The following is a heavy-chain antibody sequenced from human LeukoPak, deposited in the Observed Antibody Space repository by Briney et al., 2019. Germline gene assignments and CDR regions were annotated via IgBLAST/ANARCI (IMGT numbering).Heavy chain of an antibody. CDR2: INHSGST. CDR3: AARRRRGYSYGPYYFDY. D-gene: IGHD5-18*01. J-gene: IGHJ4*02. Sequence: SETLSLTCAVYGGSFSGYYWSWIRQPPGKGLEWIGEINHSGSTNYNPSLKSRVTISVDTSKNQFSLKLSSVTAADTAVYYCAARRRRGYSYGPYYFDYWGQGTLVTVSS. V-gene: IGHV4-34*01. CDR1: GGSFSGYY.